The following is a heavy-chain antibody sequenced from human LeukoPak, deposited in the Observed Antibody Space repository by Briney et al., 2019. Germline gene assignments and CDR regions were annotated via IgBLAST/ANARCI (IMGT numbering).Heavy chain of an antibody. CDR2: ISPSGGGT. V-gene: IGHV3-23*01. CDR3: AKSIVVVPASDAFDI. CDR1: GFTFSSYG. Sequence: GGSLRLSCAASGFTFSSYGMNWVRQAPGKGLEWVSGISPSGGGTYYADSVKGRFTISRDDSKNTLYLQMNSLRAEDTAVYYCAKSIVVVPASDAFDIWGQGTMVTVSS. D-gene: IGHD2-2*01. J-gene: IGHJ3*02.